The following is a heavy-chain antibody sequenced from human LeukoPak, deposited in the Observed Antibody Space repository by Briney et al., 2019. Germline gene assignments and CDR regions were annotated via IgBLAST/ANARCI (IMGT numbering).Heavy chain of an antibody. D-gene: IGHD3-22*01. CDR2: IYPGDSDT. CDR1: GYSFTSYW. CDR3: ARHGSSGYYYEDY. Sequence: PGESLESSCKGSGYSFTSYWIGWVRQMPGKGLEWMGIIYPGDSDTRYSPSFQGQVTISADKSISTAYLQWSSLKASDTAMYYCARHGSSGYYYEDYWGQGTLVTVSS. V-gene: IGHV5-51*01. J-gene: IGHJ4*02.